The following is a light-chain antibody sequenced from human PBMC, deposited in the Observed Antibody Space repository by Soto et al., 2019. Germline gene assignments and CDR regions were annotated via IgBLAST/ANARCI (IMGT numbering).Light chain of an antibody. CDR2: EDN. CDR1: SGSIASNY. Sequence: FMLTQPHSVSESPGKTVTISCTRSSGSIASNYVQWYQQRPGSAPTTVIYEDNQRPSGVPDRFSGSIDSSSNSASLTISGLKTEDEAGYYCQSYDSSIHVVFGGGTKLTVL. J-gene: IGLJ2*01. V-gene: IGLV6-57*04. CDR3: QSYDSSIHVV.